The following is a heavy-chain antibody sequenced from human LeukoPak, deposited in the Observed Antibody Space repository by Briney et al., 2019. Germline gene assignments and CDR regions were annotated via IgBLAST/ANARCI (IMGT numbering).Heavy chain of an antibody. Sequence: GASVKVSCKASGYTITGFYMHWVRQAPGQGLEWMGRINPNSGGTNYAPKFQGRVTMTRDTSISTAYMELSSLRSDDTGVYYCARVVGGNYYGSETDDYWGQGTLVTVSS. D-gene: IGHD3-10*01. CDR3: ARVVGGNYYGSETDDY. CDR2: INPNSGGT. J-gene: IGHJ4*02. V-gene: IGHV1-2*05. CDR1: GYTITGFY.